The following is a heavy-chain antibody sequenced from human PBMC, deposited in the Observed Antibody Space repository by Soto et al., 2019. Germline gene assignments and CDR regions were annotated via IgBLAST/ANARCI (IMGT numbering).Heavy chain of an antibody. CDR2: ISAYNGNT. J-gene: IGHJ5*02. CDR3: ARALGYSSGSRGWLDP. Sequence: ASVKVSCKASGYTFISYGINWVRQAPGQGLEWMGWISAYNGNTNYAQKVQGRVTMSTDTSTSTAYMELRSLRSDDTAVYYCARALGYSSGSRGWLDPRGQGTLVTVSP. D-gene: IGHD6-19*01. CDR1: GYTFISYG. V-gene: IGHV1-18*01.